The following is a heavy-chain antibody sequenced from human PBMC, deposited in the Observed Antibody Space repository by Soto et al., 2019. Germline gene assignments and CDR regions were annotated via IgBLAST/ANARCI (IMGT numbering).Heavy chain of an antibody. D-gene: IGHD2-21*02. CDR3: ARSDRPESYYYYYMDV. J-gene: IGHJ6*03. V-gene: IGHV1-69*02. Sequence: QVQLVQSGAEVKKPGSSVKVSCKASGGTFSSYTISWVRQAPGQGLEWMGRIIPILGIANYAQKFQGTVTITADKSTSTAYMELSSLRSEDTAVYYCARSDRPESYYYYYMDVWGKGTTVTVSS. CDR1: GGTFSSYT. CDR2: IIPILGIA.